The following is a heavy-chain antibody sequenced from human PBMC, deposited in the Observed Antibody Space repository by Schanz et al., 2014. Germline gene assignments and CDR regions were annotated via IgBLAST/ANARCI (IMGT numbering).Heavy chain of an antibody. J-gene: IGHJ4*02. D-gene: IGHD3-16*01. V-gene: IGHV4-4*07. CDR1: GGAINSYY. Sequence: QVQLQESGPELVRPSETLSLTCNVSGGAINSYYWTWIRQPAGKGLEWIGRIYFSGNTNYNPSLKSRVTMSIDPSKNQFSLKLKSLTAADTAVYFCALQGGMGSPLAYWGQGILVTVSS. CDR3: ALQGGMGSPLAY. CDR2: IYFSGNT.